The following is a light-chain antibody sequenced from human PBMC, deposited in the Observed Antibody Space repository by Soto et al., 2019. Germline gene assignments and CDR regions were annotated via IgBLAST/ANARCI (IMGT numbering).Light chain of an antibody. Sequence: QSALTQPASVSGSPGQSITISCTGTSSDVGGYNFVSWYQHHPGKAPKLMIYDVSNRPSGVSNRFSGSKSGNTASLTISGLQAEDAADYYCSSYTSSSTLVVFGTGTKLTVL. J-gene: IGLJ1*01. CDR1: SSDVGGYNF. CDR3: SSYTSSSTLVV. V-gene: IGLV2-14*03. CDR2: DVS.